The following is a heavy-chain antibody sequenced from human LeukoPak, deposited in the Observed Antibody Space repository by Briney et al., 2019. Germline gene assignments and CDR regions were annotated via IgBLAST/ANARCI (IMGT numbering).Heavy chain of an antibody. V-gene: IGHV1-18*01. CDR3: ARGPRRGVPAATHYYYYYMDV. D-gene: IGHD2-2*01. J-gene: IGHJ6*03. CDR1: GYTFTSYG. CDR2: ISAYNGNT. Sequence: ASVKVSCKASGYTFTSYGISWVRQPPGQGLEWMGWISAYNGNTNYAQKLQGRVTMTTDTYTSTAYMELRSLRSDDTAVYYCARGPRRGVPAATHYYYYYMDVWGKGTTVTVSS.